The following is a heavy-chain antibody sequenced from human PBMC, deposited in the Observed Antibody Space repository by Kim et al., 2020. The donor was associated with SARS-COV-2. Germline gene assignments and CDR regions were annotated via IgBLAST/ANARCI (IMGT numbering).Heavy chain of an antibody. J-gene: IGHJ5*02. V-gene: IGHV3-9*01. Sequence: GGSLRLSCAASGFTFDDYAMHWVRQAPGKGLEWVSGISWNSGSIGYADSVKGRFTISRDNAKNSLYLQMNSLRAEDTALYYCAKGPMVQDLTRNWFDPWGQGTLVTVSS. CDR3: AKGPMVQDLTRNWFDP. D-gene: IGHD3-10*01. CDR1: GFTFDDYA. CDR2: ISWNSGSI.